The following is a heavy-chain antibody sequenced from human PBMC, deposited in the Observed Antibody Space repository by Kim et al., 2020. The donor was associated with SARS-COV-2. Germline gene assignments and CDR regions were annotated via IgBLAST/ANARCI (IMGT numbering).Heavy chain of an antibody. J-gene: IGHJ2*01. CDR3: AKDRGTAAGGKGGSFD. Sequence: SETLSLTCTVSGGSISSSRYYWGWNRQPPGKGLEWVGSIYYSGSTYYNPFLESRATISVDTSKNQFSLKLSSVTAGDTAGYYCAKDRGTAAGGKGGSFD. V-gene: IGHV4-39*07. CDR1: GGSISSSRYY. D-gene: IGHD6-13*01. CDR2: IYYSGST.